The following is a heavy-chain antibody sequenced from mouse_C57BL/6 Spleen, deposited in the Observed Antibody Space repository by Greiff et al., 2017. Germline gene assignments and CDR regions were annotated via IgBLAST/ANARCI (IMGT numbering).Heavy chain of an antibody. J-gene: IGHJ4*01. CDR1: GFTFSSYA. D-gene: IGHD4-1*01. CDR3: ARDHSTGKDAMDY. CDR2: ISDGGSYT. V-gene: IGHV5-4*01. Sequence: EVKLMESGGGLVKPGGSLKLSCAASGFTFSSYAMSWVRQTPEKRLEWVATISDGGSYTYYPDNVKGRFTISRDNAKNNLYLQMSHLKSEDTAMYYCARDHSTGKDAMDYWGQGTSVTVSS.